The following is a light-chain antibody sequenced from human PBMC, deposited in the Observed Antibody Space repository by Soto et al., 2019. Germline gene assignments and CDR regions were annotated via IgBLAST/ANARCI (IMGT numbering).Light chain of an antibody. Sequence: IVMTQSPATLSVSPGDGATLSCRASQSVDSNLAWYQQKPGQTPRLLIYGASTRPTGIPARFSGSGSGTDFTLTISRLEAEDFAVYYCQQYDSSPPTFGQGTKVDIK. J-gene: IGKJ1*01. CDR3: QQYDSSPPT. CDR2: GAS. V-gene: IGKV3D-15*01. CDR1: QSVDSN.